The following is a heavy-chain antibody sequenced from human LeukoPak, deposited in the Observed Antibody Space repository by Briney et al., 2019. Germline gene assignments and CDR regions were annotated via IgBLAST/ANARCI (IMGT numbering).Heavy chain of an antibody. D-gene: IGHD6-13*01. CDR3: AKDLSSSWYRGFDH. Sequence: GGSLRLSCAASGITFSSYGMSWVRQAPGKGPEWVSTVDGSGVSTYYAESVKGRFTISRDNSKNTLYLQMSSLRAEDTAVYFCAKDLSSSWYRGFDHWGQGTLVTVSS. J-gene: IGHJ4*02. CDR1: GITFSSYG. CDR2: VDGSGVST. V-gene: IGHV3-23*01.